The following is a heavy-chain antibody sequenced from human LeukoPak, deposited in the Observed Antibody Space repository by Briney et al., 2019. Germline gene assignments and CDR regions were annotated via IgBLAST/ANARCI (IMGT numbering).Heavy chain of an antibody. V-gene: IGHV3-53*01. Sequence: GGSLRLSCAASGFTVSSNYMSWVRQAPGKGLEWVSVIYSGGSTYYADSVKGRFTISRDNSKNTLYLQMNSLRAEDTAVYYCAKYNLGGWFDPWGQGTLVTVSS. D-gene: IGHD1-14*01. CDR1: GFTVSSNY. J-gene: IGHJ5*02. CDR3: AKYNLGGWFDP. CDR2: IYSGGST.